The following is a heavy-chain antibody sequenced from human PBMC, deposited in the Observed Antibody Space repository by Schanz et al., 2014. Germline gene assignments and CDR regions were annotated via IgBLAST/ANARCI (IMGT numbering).Heavy chain of an antibody. CDR3: ARVELSVYYYAMDV. D-gene: IGHD2-15*01. CDR2: ISWNSGSV. CDR1: GFTFDNYA. Sequence: EVQLVESGGGLVQPGRSLRLSCAASGFTFDNYAMHWVRQAPGKGLEWVSSISWNSGSVAYADSVKGRFTISRDNAKNSLYLQMNSLRAEDAAVYYCARVELSVYYYAMDVWGQGTTVTVSS. J-gene: IGHJ6*02. V-gene: IGHV3-9*01.